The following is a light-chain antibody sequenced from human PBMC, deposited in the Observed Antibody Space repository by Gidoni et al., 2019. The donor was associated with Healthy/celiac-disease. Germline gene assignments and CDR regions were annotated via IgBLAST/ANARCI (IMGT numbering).Light chain of an antibody. CDR3: QQYNSYSIT. V-gene: IGKV1-5*03. J-gene: IGKJ5*01. CDR2: KAS. CDR1: QRISSW. Sequence: DIQMTQSPSTLSASVGDRVTITCRDSQRISSWLAWYQQKPGKAPKLLIYKASSLESGVPSRFSGSGSGTEFTLTISSLQPDDFATYYCQQYNSYSITFGQGTRLEIK.